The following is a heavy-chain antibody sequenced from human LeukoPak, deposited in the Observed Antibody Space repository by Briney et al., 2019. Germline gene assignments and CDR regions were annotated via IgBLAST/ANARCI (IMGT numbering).Heavy chain of an antibody. CDR1: GFIFSHYW. V-gene: IGHV3-7*01. J-gene: IGHJ4*02. D-gene: IGHD6-6*01. CDR3: ARIGYSSSSFDY. CDR2: IKQDGSVK. Sequence: GGSLRLSCGASGFIFSHYWMSWVRQAPGKGLEWVANIKQDGSVKYYVYSLKGRFTIPRDNARNSVYLQMNSLRSEDTAVYYCARIGYSSSSFDYWGQGTLVTVSS.